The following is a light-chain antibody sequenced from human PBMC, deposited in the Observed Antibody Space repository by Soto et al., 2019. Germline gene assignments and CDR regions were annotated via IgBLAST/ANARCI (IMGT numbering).Light chain of an antibody. V-gene: IGLV2-14*01. J-gene: IGLJ3*02. CDR3: SSYATSSTLVL. CDR1: SSDVGGSNH. CDR2: DVN. Sequence: QPVLTQPASVSGSPGQSITISCTGTSSDVGGSNHVSWYQQHPGKAPKLMIFDVNSRPSGVSNRFSGSKSGNTASLSISGLQAEDEAEYYCSSYATSSTLVLFGGGTKLTVL.